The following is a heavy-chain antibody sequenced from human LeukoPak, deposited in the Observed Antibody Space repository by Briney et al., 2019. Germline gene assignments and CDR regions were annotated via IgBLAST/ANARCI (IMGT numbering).Heavy chain of an antibody. V-gene: IGHV3-23*01. D-gene: IGHD6-13*01. CDR1: GFTFSSYA. Sequence: GGSLRLSCAASGFTFSSYAMSWVRQAPGKGLEWVSSIGGSGGSTYYADSVKGRFTISRDNSKNTLYLQMNSLRAEDTAVYCCAKVETAAAATLRGFDYWGQGTLVTVSS. CDR2: IGGSGGST. J-gene: IGHJ4*02. CDR3: AKVETAAAATLRGFDY.